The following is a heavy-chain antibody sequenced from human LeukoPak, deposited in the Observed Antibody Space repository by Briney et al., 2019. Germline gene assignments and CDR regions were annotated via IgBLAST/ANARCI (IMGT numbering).Heavy chain of an antibody. D-gene: IGHD2-15*01. CDR1: GFTFSGSA. J-gene: IGHJ6*03. CDR3: TRHAQYCTGGSCLLYYCMDV. Sequence: PGGSLRLSCAASGFTFSGSAMHWVRQASGKGLEWVSRIRSRANNYATAYAASVKGRFTISRDDSKNTAYLQMNSLKTEDTAVYYCTRHAQYCTGGSCLLYYCMDVWGKGTTVTVSS. V-gene: IGHV3-73*01. CDR2: IRSRANNYAT.